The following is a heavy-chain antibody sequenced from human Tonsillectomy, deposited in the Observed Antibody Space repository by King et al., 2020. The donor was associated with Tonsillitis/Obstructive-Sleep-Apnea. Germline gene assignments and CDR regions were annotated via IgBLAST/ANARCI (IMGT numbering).Heavy chain of an antibody. CDR3: AKDKRYCSGGSCYENGEGYFDY. V-gene: IGHV3-23*04. Sequence: DVQLVESGGGLVQPGGSLRLSCAASGFTFSSYAISWVRQAPGKGLEWVSAISGSGGSTYYADSVKGRFTISRDNSKNTLYLQMNSLRAEDTAVYYCAKDKRYCSGGSCYENGEGYFDYWGQGTLVTVSS. CDR2: ISGSGGST. J-gene: IGHJ4*02. CDR1: GFTFSSYA. D-gene: IGHD2-15*01.